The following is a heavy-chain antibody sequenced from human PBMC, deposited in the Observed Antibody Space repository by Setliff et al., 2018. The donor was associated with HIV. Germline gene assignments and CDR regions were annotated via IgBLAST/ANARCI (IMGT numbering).Heavy chain of an antibody. J-gene: IGHJ4*01. CDR2: INTSGGSA. D-gene: IGHD6-19*01. V-gene: IGHV1-46*01. CDR1: GYIFTYRY. CDR3: ARNQGDSSGWYAGDF. Sequence: ASVKVSCKASGYIFTYRYLHWVRQAPGQGLEWMGVINTSGGSAGYAERFRGRVTMTRDTSTNTVYMDLRNLRSEDTAVYYCARNQGDSSGWYAGDFWGHGTLVTVSS.